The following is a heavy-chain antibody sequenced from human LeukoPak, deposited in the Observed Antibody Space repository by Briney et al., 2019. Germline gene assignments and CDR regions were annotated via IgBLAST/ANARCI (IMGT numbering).Heavy chain of an antibody. V-gene: IGHV3-30*18. CDR2: ISYDGSNK. Sequence: GGSLRLSCAASGFTFSSYGMHWVRQAPGKGLEWVAVISYDGSNKYYADSVKGRFTISRDNSKNTLYLQMNSLRAEDTAVYCCAKPLMTTVTLFDYWGQGTLVTVSS. CDR3: AKPLMTTVTLFDY. CDR1: GFTFSSYG. D-gene: IGHD4-17*01. J-gene: IGHJ4*02.